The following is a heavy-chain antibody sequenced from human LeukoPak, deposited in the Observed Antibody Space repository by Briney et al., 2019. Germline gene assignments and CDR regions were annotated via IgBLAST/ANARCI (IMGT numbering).Heavy chain of an antibody. CDR3: AREKQSGGTPFDY. J-gene: IGHJ4*02. CDR1: GFTFTGHS. CDR2: VAHDEKTI. V-gene: IGHV3-30*04. Sequence: GGSLRLSCVASGFTFTGHSMHWVRQAPGKGLEWVAVVAHDEKTIFYADSLKGRFTVSRDNSKNTVYLQMNSLRDEDTAVYYCAREKQSGGTPFDYWGQGSLVTVSS. D-gene: IGHD1-26*01.